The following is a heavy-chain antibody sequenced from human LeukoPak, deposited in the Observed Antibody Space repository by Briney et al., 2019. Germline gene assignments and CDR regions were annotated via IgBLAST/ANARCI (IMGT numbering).Heavy chain of an antibody. CDR2: ISGSGGST. Sequence: GGSLRLSCAASGFTFSSYAMSWVRQAPGKGLEWVSAISGSGGSTYHADSVKGRFTISRDNSKNTLYLQMNSLRAEDTAVYYCAKGLKYYYDSSPSPGMYWGQGTLVTVSS. D-gene: IGHD3-22*01. CDR3: AKGLKYYYDSSPSPGMY. CDR1: GFTFSSYA. V-gene: IGHV3-23*01. J-gene: IGHJ4*02.